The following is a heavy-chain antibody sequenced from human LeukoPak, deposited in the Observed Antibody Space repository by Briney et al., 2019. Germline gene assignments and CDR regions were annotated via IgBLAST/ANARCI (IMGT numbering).Heavy chain of an antibody. Sequence: GGSLRLSCAASGFTFSSYAMHWVRQAPGKGLEWVVVISYDGSNKYYADSVKGRFTISRDNSKNTLYLQMNSLRAEDTAVYYCARDGPYYYDSSGYESFDNWGQGTMVTVSS. CDR1: GFTFSSYA. CDR3: ARDGPYYYDSSGYESFDN. D-gene: IGHD3-22*01. J-gene: IGHJ3*02. CDR2: ISYDGSNK. V-gene: IGHV3-30*04.